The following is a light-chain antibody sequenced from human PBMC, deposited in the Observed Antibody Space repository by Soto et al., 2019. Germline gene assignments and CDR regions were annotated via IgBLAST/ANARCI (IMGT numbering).Light chain of an antibody. V-gene: IGKV3-15*01. J-gene: IGKJ1*01. CDR2: GAS. CDR3: QQYHNWPTWT. Sequence: EIVMTQSPATLSVSPGERATLSCRASQSVGSSLGWYQQKPGQAPRLLIHGASTGATGVPARFSGSGSGTDFTLTISSLQSEDFAVYYCQQYHNWPTWTFGQGTKV. CDR1: QSVGSS.